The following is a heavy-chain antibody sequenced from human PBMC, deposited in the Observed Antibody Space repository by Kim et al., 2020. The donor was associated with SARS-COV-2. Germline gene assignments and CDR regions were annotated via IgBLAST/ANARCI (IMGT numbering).Heavy chain of an antibody. D-gene: IGHD1-1*01. J-gene: IGHJ1*01. CDR3: ARGLAHSNTWPVDGTVH. Sequence: ASVKVSCEASGYIFSGNYIHWVRQAPGQGLEWMGWINPNSGGTNYAQKFQGRVTMTRDASINAAYMELTRLRSDDTAVYYCARGLAHSNTWPVDGTVHWGRGTLVTVSS. CDR2: INPNSGGT. CDR1: GYIFSGNY. V-gene: IGHV1-2*02.